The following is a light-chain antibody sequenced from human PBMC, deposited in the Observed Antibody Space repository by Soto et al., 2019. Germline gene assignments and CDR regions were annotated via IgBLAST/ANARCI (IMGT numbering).Light chain of an antibody. V-gene: IGLV2-11*01. J-gene: IGLJ3*02. CDR2: DVN. CDR3: CSYGNSRWV. Sequence: QSALTQPRSVSGSPGQSVTISCTGTSSDVGGYNYVSWYQQHPGKAPKLMIYDVNKRPSGVPDRFSGSKSGNTASLTISGLQAEDEADYYCCSYGNSRWVFGGGTKLTVL. CDR1: SSDVGGYNY.